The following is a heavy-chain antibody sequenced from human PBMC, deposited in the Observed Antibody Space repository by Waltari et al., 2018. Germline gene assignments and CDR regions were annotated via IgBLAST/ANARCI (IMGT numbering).Heavy chain of an antibody. Sequence: QVQLQQSGPGLVKPSQTLSLTCAISGDSVSSNSAAWDWIRQSPSRGLEWLGRTYYRSKWYSNYAESGKSRMTINADTSKNAFSLQLTSVSPEDTGLYFCARTTITVFGVVVGALDNWGPGTLVTVSS. V-gene: IGHV6-1*01. CDR2: TYYRSKWYS. CDR3: ARTTITVFGVVVGALDN. CDR1: GDSVSSNSAA. D-gene: IGHD3-3*01. J-gene: IGHJ4*02.